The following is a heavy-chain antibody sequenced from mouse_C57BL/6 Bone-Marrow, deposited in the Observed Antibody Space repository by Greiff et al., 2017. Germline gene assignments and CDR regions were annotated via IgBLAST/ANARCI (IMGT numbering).Heavy chain of an antibody. Sequence: DVQLVESGGGLVKPGGSLKLSCAASGFTFSSYAMSWVRQTPEKRLEWVATISDGGSYTYYPDNVKGRFTISRDNAKNNLYLQMSHLKSEDTAMXYCARDPFYYYGSSRYWYFDVWGTGTTVTVSS. CDR1: GFTFSSYA. J-gene: IGHJ1*03. CDR3: ARDPFYYYGSSRYWYFDV. CDR2: ISDGGSYT. V-gene: IGHV5-4*01. D-gene: IGHD1-1*01.